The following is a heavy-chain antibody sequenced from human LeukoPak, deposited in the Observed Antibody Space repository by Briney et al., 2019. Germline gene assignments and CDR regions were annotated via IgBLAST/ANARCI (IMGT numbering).Heavy chain of an antibody. V-gene: IGHV3-23*01. CDR2: ISGSGGST. D-gene: IGHD1-26*01. J-gene: IGHJ4*02. Sequence: GGSLRLSCAASGFTFSSYAMSWVRQAPGKGLEWVSAISGSGGSTYYADSVKGRFTISRDNSKNTLYLQMNSLRAEDTAVYYCVKDLVGATYYFDYWGQGTLVTVSS. CDR3: VKDLVGATYYFDY. CDR1: GFTFSSYA.